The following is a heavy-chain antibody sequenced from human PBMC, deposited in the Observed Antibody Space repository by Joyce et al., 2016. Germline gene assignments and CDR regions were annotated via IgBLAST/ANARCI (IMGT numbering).Heavy chain of an antibody. CDR2: IKEGGSET. J-gene: IGHJ4*02. D-gene: IGHD2/OR15-2a*01. Sequence: EVQLVESGGALVQPGGSLRLSCAASGFPFSSYWMTWVRQAPGKGLEWVANIKEGGSETHYVDSVKGRFTISRDNAKNSLYLQMNSLRADDTAVYYCARDGSESHYWGQGTLVTVSS. CDR1: GFPFSSYW. CDR3: ARDGSESHY. V-gene: IGHV3-7*01.